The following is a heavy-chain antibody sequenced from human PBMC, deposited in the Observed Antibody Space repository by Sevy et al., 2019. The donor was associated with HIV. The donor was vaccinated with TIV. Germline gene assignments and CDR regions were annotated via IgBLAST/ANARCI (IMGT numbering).Heavy chain of an antibody. Sequence: SETLSLTCTVSGGSISSYYWSWIRQPAGKGLEWIGRIYTSGSTNYNPSLKSRVTMSVDTSKNQFSLKLSSVTAADTAVYYCARDPGKAGTFRMYYFDYWGQGTLVTVSS. CDR1: GGSISSYY. D-gene: IGHD6-19*01. V-gene: IGHV4-4*07. J-gene: IGHJ4*02. CDR3: ARDPGKAGTFRMYYFDY. CDR2: IYTSGST.